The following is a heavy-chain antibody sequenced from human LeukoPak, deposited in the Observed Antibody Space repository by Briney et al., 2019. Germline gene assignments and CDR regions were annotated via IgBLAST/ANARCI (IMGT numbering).Heavy chain of an antibody. D-gene: IGHD5/OR15-5a*01. V-gene: IGHV4-38-2*02. J-gene: IGHJ4*02. CDR3: EREGLRLIDY. CDR2: NYHSGST. Sequence: SETLSLTCTVSGYSISSGYYWGWIRQPPGKGLEWSGSNYHSGSTYYNPYLRSRVTITVDTSKNQFSLKLSTVTAADTAVYYCEREGLRLIDYWGQGTLVTVSS. CDR1: GYSISSGYY.